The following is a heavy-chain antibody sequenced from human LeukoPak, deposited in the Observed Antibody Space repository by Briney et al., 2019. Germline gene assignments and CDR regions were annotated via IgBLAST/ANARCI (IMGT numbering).Heavy chain of an antibody. CDR2: VSHNGNT. V-gene: IGHV4-39*02. CDR1: GDSFTTSDHY. Sequence: SETLSLTCTLSGDSFTTSDHYWVWIRQSQGKGLEWIGSVSHNGNTYYRPSLKSRVTVSIDTSKNDFSLLLTSVTAADTAHYYCARYLYYSASAFWYIDLWGRGTLVIVSP. CDR3: ARYLYYSASAFWYIDL. J-gene: IGHJ2*01. D-gene: IGHD3-10*01.